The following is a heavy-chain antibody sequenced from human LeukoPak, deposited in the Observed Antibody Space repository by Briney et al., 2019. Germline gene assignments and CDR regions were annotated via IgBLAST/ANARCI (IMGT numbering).Heavy chain of an antibody. D-gene: IGHD2-15*01. Sequence: SETLSLTCTVSGGSISSYYWSWIRQPPGKGLEWIGYIYYSGSTNYNPSLTSRVTISVDTSKNQFSLKLSSVTAADTAVYYCARHFNCGGGSCYADYWGQGTLVTVSS. CDR3: ARHFNCGGGSCYADY. CDR2: IYYSGST. J-gene: IGHJ4*02. V-gene: IGHV4-59*08. CDR1: GGSISSYY.